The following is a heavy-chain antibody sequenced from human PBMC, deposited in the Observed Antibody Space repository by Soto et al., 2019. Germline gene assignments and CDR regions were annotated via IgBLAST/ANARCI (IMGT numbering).Heavy chain of an antibody. D-gene: IGHD6-19*01. CDR3: ARQYSSGWYIYSV. Sequence: GESLKISCKGFGYSFTSYWIGWVRQMPGKGLEWMGIIHPDDSDTRYSPSFQGQVTMSADKSISTAYLQWSSLKASDTAIYYCARQYSSGWYIYSVWGQGTMVTVPS. V-gene: IGHV5-51*01. J-gene: IGHJ3*01. CDR1: GYSFTSYW. CDR2: IHPDDSDT.